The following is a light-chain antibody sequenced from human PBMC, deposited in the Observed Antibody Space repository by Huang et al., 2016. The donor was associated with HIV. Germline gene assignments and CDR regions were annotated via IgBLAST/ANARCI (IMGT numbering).Light chain of an antibody. CDR2: DAS. J-gene: IGKJ4*01. Sequence: DIQMTQSPSSLSASVGDRVNITCQASKDIRYYLRWYQQNPGKAPELLIYDASSVEMGVPSRFSGIGSGTEFTFTISSLEPEDFATYYCQQYGNFPLTFGGGTKVDIK. V-gene: IGKV1-33*01. CDR1: KDIRYY. CDR3: QQYGNFPLT.